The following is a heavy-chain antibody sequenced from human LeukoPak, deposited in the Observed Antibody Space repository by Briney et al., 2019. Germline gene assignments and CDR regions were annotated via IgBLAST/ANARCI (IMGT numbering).Heavy chain of an antibody. J-gene: IGHJ4*02. Sequence: PGGSLRLSCAASGFTFSSYWMSWVRQAPGKGLEWLANIKQDGSEKYYVDSVKRRFTISRDNAKNSLYLQMNSLRAKDTAVYFCPRGQTTVTNWGQGTLVTVSS. D-gene: IGHD4-17*01. V-gene: IGHV3-7*03. CDR1: GFTFSSYW. CDR2: IKQDGSEK. CDR3: PRGQTTVTN.